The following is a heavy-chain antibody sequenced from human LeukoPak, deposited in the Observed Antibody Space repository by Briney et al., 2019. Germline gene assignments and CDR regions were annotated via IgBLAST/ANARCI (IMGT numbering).Heavy chain of an antibody. CDR2: TSGSGGST. V-gene: IGHV3-23*01. CDR1: GFTFRSYA. Sequence: AGGSLRLSCAASGFTFRSYAMNWVRQAPGKGLEWVSGTSGSGGSTFYADSVKGRFTMSRDNSKGTLYLQMNSLRAEDTAVYYCAKSGGYSYVENFDYWGQGTLVTVSS. D-gene: IGHD5-18*01. J-gene: IGHJ4*02. CDR3: AKSGGYSYVENFDY.